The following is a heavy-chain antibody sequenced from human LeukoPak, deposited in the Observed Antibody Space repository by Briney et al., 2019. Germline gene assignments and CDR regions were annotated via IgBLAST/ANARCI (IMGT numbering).Heavy chain of an antibody. V-gene: IGHV3-74*01. CDR1: GFTFSSYW. J-gene: IGHJ4*02. Sequence: GGSLRLSCAASGFTFSSYWMHWVRQAPGKGLVWVSRINSDGSSTSYADSVKGRFTISRDNAKNTLYLQMNSLRAEDTAVYYCTRESEWFGETTDYWGQGTLVTVSS. D-gene: IGHD3-10*01. CDR2: INSDGSST. CDR3: TRESEWFGETTDY.